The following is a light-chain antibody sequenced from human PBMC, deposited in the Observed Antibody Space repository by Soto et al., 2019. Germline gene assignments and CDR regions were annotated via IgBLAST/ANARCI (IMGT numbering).Light chain of an antibody. Sequence: DIQMTQSPSSLSASVGDRVTITCQASQDISNYLNWYQQKPGKAPKLLIYDASNLETGVPSRFTGSGSGTDFTFTISSLQPEDIATYYCQQYDNLPPKWTFGQRTK. V-gene: IGKV1-33*01. CDR1: QDISNY. J-gene: IGKJ1*01. CDR2: DAS. CDR3: QQYDNLPPKWT.